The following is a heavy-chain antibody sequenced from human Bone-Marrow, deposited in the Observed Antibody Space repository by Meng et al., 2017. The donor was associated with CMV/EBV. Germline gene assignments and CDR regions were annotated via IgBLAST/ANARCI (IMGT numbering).Heavy chain of an antibody. J-gene: IGHJ5*02. V-gene: IGHV3-9*01. Sequence: SLKISCAASGFTFDDYAMHWVRQAPGKGLEWVSGISWNSGSIGYADSVKGRFTISRDNAKNSLYLQMSSLRAEDTALYYCVRSGDIVVVPALDWFDPWGQGTLVTVSS. CDR1: GFTFDDYA. CDR2: ISWNSGSI. D-gene: IGHD2-2*01. CDR3: VRSGDIVVVPALDWFDP.